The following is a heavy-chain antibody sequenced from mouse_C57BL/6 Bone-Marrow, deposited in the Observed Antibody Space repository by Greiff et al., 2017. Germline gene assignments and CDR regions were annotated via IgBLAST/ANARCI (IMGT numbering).Heavy chain of an antibody. CDR3: ARHGTMITTDYYAMDY. CDR1: GFTFSDYY. Sequence: EVQLQESGGGLVQPGGSLKLSCAASGFTFSDYYMYWVRQTPEKRLEWVAYISNGGGSTYYPDTVKGRFTISRDNANNTLYLQMSRLKSEDTAMYYCARHGTMITTDYYAMDYCGQGTSVTVSS. V-gene: IGHV5-12*01. D-gene: IGHD2-4*01. CDR2: ISNGGGST. J-gene: IGHJ4*01.